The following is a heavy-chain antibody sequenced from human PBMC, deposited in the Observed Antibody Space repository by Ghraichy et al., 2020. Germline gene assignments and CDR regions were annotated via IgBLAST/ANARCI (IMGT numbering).Heavy chain of an antibody. D-gene: IGHD5-18*01. J-gene: IGHJ2*01. CDR2: IGTAGDT. CDR1: GFTFSSYD. V-gene: IGHV3-13*01. CDR3: ARSPPRGYSYGTWRYFDL. Sequence: GGSLRLSCAASGFTFSSYDMHWVRQATGKGLEWVSAIGTAGDTYYPGSVKGRFTISRENAKNSLYLQMNSLRAGDTAVYYCARSPPRGYSYGTWRYFDLWGRGTLVTVSS.